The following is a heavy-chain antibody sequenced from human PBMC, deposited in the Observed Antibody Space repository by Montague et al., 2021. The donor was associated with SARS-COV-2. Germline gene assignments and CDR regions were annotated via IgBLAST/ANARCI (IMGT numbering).Heavy chain of an antibody. D-gene: IGHD2-2*01. CDR3: AKDQGDCSSSRCFRGWTYYYYGMDV. Sequence: SLRLSCAASGFTFSSYGIHWVRQAPGKGLEWVAVISYDGSNKHYADSVKGRFTISRDNSKNTLYLQMNSLRAEDTAAYYCAKDQGDCSSSRCFRGWTYYYYGMDVWGQGTTVTVSS. J-gene: IGHJ6*02. CDR2: ISYDGSNK. CDR1: GFTFSSYG. V-gene: IGHV3-30*18.